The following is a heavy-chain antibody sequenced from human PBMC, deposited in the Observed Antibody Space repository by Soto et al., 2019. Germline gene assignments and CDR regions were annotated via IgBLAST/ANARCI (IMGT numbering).Heavy chain of an antibody. Sequence: XESLRLSCAASGFTVSSNYMSWVRQAPGKGLEWVSVIYSGGSTYYADSVKGRFTISRDNSKNTLYLQMNSLRAEDTAVYYCARDPLSFGMVIEEDYYGMDVWGQGTTVTV. D-gene: IGHD3-3*01. CDR3: ARDPLSFGMVIEEDYYGMDV. CDR1: GFTVSSNY. CDR2: IYSGGST. J-gene: IGHJ6*02. V-gene: IGHV3-53*01.